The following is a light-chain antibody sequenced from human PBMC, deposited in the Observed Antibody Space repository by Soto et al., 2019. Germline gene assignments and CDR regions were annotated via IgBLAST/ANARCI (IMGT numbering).Light chain of an antibody. Sequence: QSVLTQPPSVSGAPGQRVTISCTGNNSNLGAGYDVPWYQQLPGAAPKLVIFGNRNRPSGVPERFSGSKSGTSASLAIIGLQAEDEADYYCQAYDYSLTAFVFGGGTKLTVL. V-gene: IGLV1-40*01. CDR2: GNR. CDR3: QAYDYSLTAFV. J-gene: IGLJ3*02. CDR1: NSNLGAGYD.